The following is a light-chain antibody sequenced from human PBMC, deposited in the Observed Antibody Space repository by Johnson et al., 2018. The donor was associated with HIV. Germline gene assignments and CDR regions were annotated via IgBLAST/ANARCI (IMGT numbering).Light chain of an antibody. CDR3: GTWDSSLSAAF. J-gene: IGLJ1*01. CDR2: DNN. V-gene: IGLV1-51*01. CDR1: SSNIGNNY. Sequence: QSVLTQPPSVSAAPGQKVTISCSGSSSNIGNNYVSWYQQLPGTAPKLLIYDNNKRPSGIPDRFSGSKSGTSATLGITVLQTGDEADYYCGTWDSSLSAAFLATGTTATVL.